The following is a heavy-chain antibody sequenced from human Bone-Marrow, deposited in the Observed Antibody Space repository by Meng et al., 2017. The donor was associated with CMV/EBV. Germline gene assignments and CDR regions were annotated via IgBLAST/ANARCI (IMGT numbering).Heavy chain of an antibody. CDR2: ISSSSSYI. CDR3: ARDGTVGASRGVYYYYYGMDV. Sequence: GESLKISCAASGFTFSSYSMNWVRQAPGKGLEWVSSISSSSSYIYYADSVKGRFTISRDNAKNSLYLQMNSLRAEDTAVYYCARDGTVGASRGVYYYYYGMDVWGQGNTVNFSS. D-gene: IGHD1-26*01. J-gene: IGHJ6*02. CDR1: GFTFSSYS. V-gene: IGHV3-21*01.